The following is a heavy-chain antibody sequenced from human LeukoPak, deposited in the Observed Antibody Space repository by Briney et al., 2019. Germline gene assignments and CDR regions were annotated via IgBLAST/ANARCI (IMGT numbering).Heavy chain of an antibody. CDR1: GFTFSSYG. CDR2: ISSSGSTI. CDR3: ARDQKGLLGRYYFDY. J-gene: IGHJ4*02. V-gene: IGHV3-48*04. D-gene: IGHD1-26*01. Sequence: PGGSLRLSCAASGFTFSSYGMHWVRQAPGKGLEWVSYISSSGSTIYYADSVKGRFTISRDNAKNSLYLQMNSLRAEDTAVYYCARDQKGLLGRYYFDYWGQGTLVTVSS.